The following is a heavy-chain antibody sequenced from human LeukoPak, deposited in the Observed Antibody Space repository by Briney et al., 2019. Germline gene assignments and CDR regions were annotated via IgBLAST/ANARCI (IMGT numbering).Heavy chain of an antibody. CDR1: GFTFSSYW. CDR2: IKGDGNAK. D-gene: IGHD6-13*01. V-gene: IGHV3-7*01. CDR3: ARDGSSWDY. Sequence: PGGSLRLSCAASGFTFSSYWMNWVRQAPGKGLEWVGNIKGDGNAKYYVDSVRGRFTISRDNAQNSLYLQMNSLTDEDTAVYYCARDGSSWDYWGQGILVTVSS. J-gene: IGHJ4*02.